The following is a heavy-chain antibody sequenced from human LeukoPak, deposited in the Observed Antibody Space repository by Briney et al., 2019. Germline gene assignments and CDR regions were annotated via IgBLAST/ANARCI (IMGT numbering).Heavy chain of an antibody. D-gene: IGHD3-22*01. CDR2: IYYSGST. Sequence: SETLSLTCTVSGGSISSSSYYWGWIRQPPGKGLEWIGSIYYSGSTYYNPSLKSRVTISVDTSKNQFSLKLSSVPAADTAVYYCARHFPQSSGYRFHLTGGGFDPWGQGTLVTVSS. J-gene: IGHJ5*02. V-gene: IGHV4-39*01. CDR3: ARHFPQSSGYRFHLTGGGFDP. CDR1: GGSISSSSYY.